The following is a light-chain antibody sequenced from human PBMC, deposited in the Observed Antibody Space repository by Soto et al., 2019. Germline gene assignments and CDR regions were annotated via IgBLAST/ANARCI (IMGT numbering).Light chain of an antibody. CDR3: QQRWDWPLT. CDR2: DAF. V-gene: IGKV3-11*01. J-gene: IGKJ4*01. Sequence: EIVLTQSPASVSLSPGGTATLSCRASRTVNSQLAWYQQRPGQAPRLLIYDAFNRAAGIPARFSGSETGTDFTLTISNLEPEDSEVYYCQQRWDWPLTFGGGTKVDIK. CDR1: RTVNSQ.